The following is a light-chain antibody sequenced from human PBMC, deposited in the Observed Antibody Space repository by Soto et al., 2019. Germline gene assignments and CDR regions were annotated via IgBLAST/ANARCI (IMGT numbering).Light chain of an antibody. V-gene: IGLV2-14*01. CDR1: SSDVGGYNY. J-gene: IGLJ1*01. CDR2: EVS. Sequence: QSVLTQPPSASGSPGQSVSISCSGGSSDVGGYNYVSWYQQHPGKAPKLMIYEVSNRPSGVSNRFSGSKSGNTASLTISGLQAEDEADYYCSSYTSSSTYVFGTGTKVTVL. CDR3: SSYTSSSTYV.